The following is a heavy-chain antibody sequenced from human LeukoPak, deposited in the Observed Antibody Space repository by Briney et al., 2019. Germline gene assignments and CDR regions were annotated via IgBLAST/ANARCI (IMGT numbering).Heavy chain of an antibody. V-gene: IGHV3-64D*06. D-gene: IGHD2-15*01. CDR3: VKDRVSGVVVVAATLHY. Sequence: PGGSLRLSCSASGFTFSSYAMHWVRQAPGKGLEYVSAISSNGGSTYYADSVKGRFTISRDNSKNTLYLQMSSLRAEDTAVYYRVKDRVSGVVVVAATLHYWGQGTLVTVSS. J-gene: IGHJ4*02. CDR2: ISSNGGST. CDR1: GFTFSSYA.